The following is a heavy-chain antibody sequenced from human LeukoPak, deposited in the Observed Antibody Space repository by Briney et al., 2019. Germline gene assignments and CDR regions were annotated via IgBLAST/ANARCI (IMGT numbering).Heavy chain of an antibody. D-gene: IGHD2-2*01. V-gene: IGHV3-53*01. CDR2: IYSGGNT. Sequence: QPGGSPRLSCAASGFTVSINYMSWVRQAPGKGLEWVSVIYSGGNTYYADSVKGRFTISRDNSKNTVYLQMNSRRAEDTAVYYCARGETSSYDYWGQGTLVTVSS. CDR1: GFTVSINY. J-gene: IGHJ4*02. CDR3: ARGETSSYDY.